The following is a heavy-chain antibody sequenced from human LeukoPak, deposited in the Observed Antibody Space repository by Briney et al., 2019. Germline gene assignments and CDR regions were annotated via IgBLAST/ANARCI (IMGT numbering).Heavy chain of an antibody. Sequence: GGSLRLSCAASGFTVSSNYMSWVRQAPGKGLEWVSVIYSGGSTYYADSVKGRFTISRDNSKNTLYLQMNSLRAEDTAVYYCARDVDTAIWFDPWGQGTLVTVSS. V-gene: IGHV3-66*01. J-gene: IGHJ5*02. CDR3: ARDVDTAIWFDP. CDR2: IYSGGST. CDR1: GFTVSSNY. D-gene: IGHD5-18*01.